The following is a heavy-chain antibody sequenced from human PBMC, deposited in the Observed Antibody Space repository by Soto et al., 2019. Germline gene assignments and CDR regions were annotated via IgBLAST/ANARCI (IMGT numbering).Heavy chain of an antibody. V-gene: IGHV4-39*01. CDR2: IHYTGST. Sequence: QLQLQESGPRLEKPSETLSLTCPVSGGSISNSSYYWGWIRQPPGKGLEWIGSIHYTGSTFYNPSLKRRATIAVDTSKNQFSLQLSSVTAADTAVYYCARRGPECSNGVCFFDYWGQGTLVTVSS. CDR1: GGSISNSSYY. CDR3: ARRGPECSNGVCFFDY. J-gene: IGHJ4*02. D-gene: IGHD2-8*01.